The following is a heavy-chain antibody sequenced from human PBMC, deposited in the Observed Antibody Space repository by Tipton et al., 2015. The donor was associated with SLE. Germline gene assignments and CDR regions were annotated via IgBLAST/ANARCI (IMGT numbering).Heavy chain of an antibody. CDR3: ARGRRMDDSGDFGP. J-gene: IGHJ5*02. V-gene: IGHV4-34*01. CDR2: INHSGST. Sequence: TLSLTCAVYGGSFSGYYWSWIRQPPGKGLEWIGEINHSGSTNYNPSLKCRVTISVDTSKNQFSLNLSSVTAADTAVYYCARGRRMDDSGDFGPWGQGTLVTVSS. CDR1: GGSFSGYY. D-gene: IGHD4-17*01.